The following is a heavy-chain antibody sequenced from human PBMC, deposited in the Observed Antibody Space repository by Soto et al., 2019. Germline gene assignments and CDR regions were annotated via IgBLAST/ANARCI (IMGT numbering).Heavy chain of an antibody. CDR2: SVVCSGKT. J-gene: IGHJ5*02. Sequence: SVNGSCKPSGFTFTSSAVQWVRKARDQRLEWIGWSVVCSGKTNYAQKCPERVTLRRDMSTSTAYMELSSLRSEDTAVYYCAATYSSSWSELWFDPWGQGTLVTVSS. CDR1: GFTFTSSA. CDR3: AATYSSSWSELWFDP. V-gene: IGHV1-58*01. D-gene: IGHD6-13*01.